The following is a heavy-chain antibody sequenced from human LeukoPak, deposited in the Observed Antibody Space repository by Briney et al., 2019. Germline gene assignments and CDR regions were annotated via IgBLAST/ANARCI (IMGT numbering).Heavy chain of an antibody. Sequence: GGSLRLSCAASGFTFSSYSMNWVRQAPGKGLEWVPSISSSSSYIYYADSVKGRFTISRDNAKNSLYLQMNSLRAEDTAVYYCARRITMVRGVKGYMDVWGKGTTVTISS. V-gene: IGHV3-21*01. CDR1: GFTFSSYS. CDR3: ARRITMVRGVKGYMDV. D-gene: IGHD3-10*01. CDR2: ISSSSSYI. J-gene: IGHJ6*03.